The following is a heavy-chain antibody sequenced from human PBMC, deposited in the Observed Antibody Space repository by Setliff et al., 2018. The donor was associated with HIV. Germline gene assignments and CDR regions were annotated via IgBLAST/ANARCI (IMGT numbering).Heavy chain of an antibody. J-gene: IGHJ4*02. V-gene: IGHV3-49*03. CDR3: TRVRILIISAPYYFDY. D-gene: IGHD3-10*01. CDR2: IRSKAHGGTT. CDR1: GGSFSGYY. Sequence: LTCAVYGGSFSGYYWSWFRQAPGKGLEWVGFIRSKAHGGTTEYAASVEVRFIISRDESKSVTYLEMSILTIEDTAMYYCTRVRILIISAPYYFDYWGQGTLGTVS.